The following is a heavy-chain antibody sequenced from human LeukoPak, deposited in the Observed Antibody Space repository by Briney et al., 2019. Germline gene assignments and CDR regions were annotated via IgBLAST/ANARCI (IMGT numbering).Heavy chain of an antibody. D-gene: IGHD3-9*01. CDR1: GYTFTSYY. J-gene: IGHJ4*02. CDR2: INPSGGST. Sequence: ASVKVSCKASGYTFTSYYMHWVRQAPGQGLEWMGIINPSGGSTSYAQKFRGRLTMTRDMSTSTVYMELSSLRSEDTAVYYCARGSRPVYNLLTGKRYFDYWGQGTLLTVSS. V-gene: IGHV1-46*01. CDR3: ARGSRPVYNLLTGKRYFDY.